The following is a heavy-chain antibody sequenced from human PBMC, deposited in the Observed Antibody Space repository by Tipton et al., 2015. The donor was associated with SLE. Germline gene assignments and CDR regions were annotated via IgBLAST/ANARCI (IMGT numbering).Heavy chain of an antibody. V-gene: IGHV3-30-3*02. CDR3: AKSGTTGY. D-gene: IGHD1-7*01. CDR2: ISYDGSNK. Sequence: SLRLSCAASGFTFSSYAMHWVRQAPGKGLEWVAVISYDGSNKYYADSVKGRFTISRDNSKNTLYLQMNSLRAEDTAVYYCAKSGTTGYWGQGTLVTVSS. CDR1: GFTFSSYA. J-gene: IGHJ4*02.